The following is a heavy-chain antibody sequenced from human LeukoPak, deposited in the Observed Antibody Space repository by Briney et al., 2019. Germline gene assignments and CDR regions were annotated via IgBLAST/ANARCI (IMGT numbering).Heavy chain of an antibody. CDR2: ISAGGRT. Sequence: SETLSLTCAISGASIASGSYHWDWIRQPAGSRPEYIGRISAGGRTNYNLSLKSRLTISMDTSKNHVSLRLSFVTAADTALYYCTRGGHDYGGSFDPWGQGILVTVS. V-gene: IGHV4-61*02. J-gene: IGHJ5*02. CDR3: TRGGHDYGGSFDP. D-gene: IGHD4-23*01. CDR1: GASIASGSYH.